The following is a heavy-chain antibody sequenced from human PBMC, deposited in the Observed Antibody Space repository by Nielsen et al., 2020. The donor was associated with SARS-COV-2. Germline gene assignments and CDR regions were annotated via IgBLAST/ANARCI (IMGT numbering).Heavy chain of an antibody. CDR1: GFTLSKYN. CDR3: ASGVDP. V-gene: IGHV3-21*01. CDR2: ISSSSSYI. J-gene: IGHJ5*02. D-gene: IGHD5-12*01. Sequence: GESLKISCAASGFTLSKYNMNWVRQAPGKGLEWVSSISSSSSYIYYADSVKGRFTISRDNAKNSLYLQMNSLRAEDTAVYYCASGVDPWGQGTLVTVSS.